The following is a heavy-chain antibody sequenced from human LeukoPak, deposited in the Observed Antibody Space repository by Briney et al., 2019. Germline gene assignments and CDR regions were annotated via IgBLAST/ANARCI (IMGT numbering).Heavy chain of an antibody. J-gene: IGHJ3*02. D-gene: IGHD4-17*01. CDR3: AREPGGDYSDAFDI. CDR2: INPNSGGT. V-gene: IGHV1-2*02. Sequence: ASVKVSCKASGYTFTGYYMHWVRQAPGQGLEWMGWINPNSGGTNYVQKFQGRVTMTRDTSISTAYMELSRLRSDDTAVYYCAREPGGDYSDAFDIWGQGTMVTVSS. CDR1: GYTFTGYY.